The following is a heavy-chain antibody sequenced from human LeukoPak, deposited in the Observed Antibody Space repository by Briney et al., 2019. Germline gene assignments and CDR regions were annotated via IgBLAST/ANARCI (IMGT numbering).Heavy chain of an antibody. J-gene: IGHJ4*02. D-gene: IGHD3-10*01. V-gene: IGHV4-61*02. Sequence: SSETLSLTCTVSGGSISSGSYYWSWIRQPAGKGLEWIGRIYTSGSTNYNPSLKSRVTISVDTSKNQFSLKLSSVTAADTAVYYCASMDRGWVDYWGQGTLVTVSS. CDR2: IYTSGST. CDR1: GGSISSGSYY. CDR3: ASMDRGWVDY.